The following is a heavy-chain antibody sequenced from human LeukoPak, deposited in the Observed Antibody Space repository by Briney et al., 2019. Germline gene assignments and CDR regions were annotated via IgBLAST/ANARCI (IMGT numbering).Heavy chain of an antibody. CDR1: GFTFSSYS. CDR2: ISSSSSYI. J-gene: IGHJ4*02. Sequence: PGGSLRLSSAASGFTFSSYSMNWVRQAPGKGLEWVSSISSSSSYIYYADSVKGRFTISRDNAKNSLYLQMNSLRAEDTAVYYCARSYCSSTSCPSGYWGQGTLVTVSS. D-gene: IGHD2-2*01. CDR3: ARSYCSSTSCPSGY. V-gene: IGHV3-21*01.